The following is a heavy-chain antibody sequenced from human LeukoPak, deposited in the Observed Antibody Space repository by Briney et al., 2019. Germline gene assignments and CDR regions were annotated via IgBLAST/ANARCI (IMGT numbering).Heavy chain of an antibody. CDR3: AAAGLLRFEDLLYYGMDV. D-gene: IGHD3-10*01. J-gene: IGHJ6*04. CDR2: IVVGSGKT. Sequence: GTSVKVSCKASGFPFSRSAVQWVRQARGQRLEWIGRIVVGSGKTKYAQKFQERVTITRDMSTSAVYMEVSSLRPDDTAVYYCAAAGLLRFEDLLYYGMDVWGKGTTVTVSS. CDR1: GFPFSRSA. V-gene: IGHV1-58*01.